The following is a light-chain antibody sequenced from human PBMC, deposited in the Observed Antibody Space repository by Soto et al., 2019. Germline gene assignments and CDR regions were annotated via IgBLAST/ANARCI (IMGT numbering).Light chain of an antibody. V-gene: IGLV2-14*01. J-gene: IGLJ1*01. CDR3: SSYTSSSTLDV. Sequence: QSVLAQPASVSGSPGQSITISCTGTSSDVGGYNYVSWYQQHPGKAPKLMIYDVSNRPSGVSNRFSGSKSGNAASLTISGFQAEDEADYYCSSYTSSSTLDVFGTRTKVTVL. CDR2: DVS. CDR1: SSDVGGYNY.